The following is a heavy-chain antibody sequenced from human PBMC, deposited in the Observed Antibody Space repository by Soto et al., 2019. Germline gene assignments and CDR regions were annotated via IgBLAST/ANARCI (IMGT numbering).Heavy chain of an antibody. D-gene: IGHD1-1*01. CDR2: ISYSGNT. CDR1: GDSIRNYY. V-gene: IGHV4-59*01. Sequence: QVQLQESGPGLVKPSETLSLTCTVSGDSIRNYYWNWIRQPPGKGLEWIGYISYSGNTNYNPSLQSRVTISVDSSKNRFSLKLNSVTAAETAVYYCASFNSPGWYFDLWGRGTLVSVSS. J-gene: IGHJ2*01. CDR3: ASFNSPGWYFDL.